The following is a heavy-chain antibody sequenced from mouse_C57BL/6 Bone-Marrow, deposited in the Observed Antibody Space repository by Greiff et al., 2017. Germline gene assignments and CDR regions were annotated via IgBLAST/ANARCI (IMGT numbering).Heavy chain of an antibody. Sequence: QVQLQQPGTELVKPGASVKLSCKASGYTFTSYWLHWVKQRPGQGLEWIGNINPSNGGTNYNEKFKSKATLTVDKSSSTAYMQRSSLTSEDSAVYYCARETLWLRLDFDVWGTGTTVTVSS. CDR1: GYTFTSYW. V-gene: IGHV1-53*01. CDR3: ARETLWLRLDFDV. J-gene: IGHJ1*03. D-gene: IGHD2-2*01. CDR2: INPSNGGT.